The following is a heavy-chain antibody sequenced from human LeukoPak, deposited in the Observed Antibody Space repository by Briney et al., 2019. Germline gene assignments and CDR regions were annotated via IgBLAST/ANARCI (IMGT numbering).Heavy chain of an antibody. J-gene: IGHJ3*02. CDR3: ARQLGAFDI. Sequence: SQTLSLTCALSGDSVSSNNPAWNWIRQSPSRGLEWLGRTYYRSKWYNDYAVSVKSRITIDPGTSKNQFSLQLNSVTPEDTAVYYCARQLGAFDIWGQGTVVTVSS. CDR2: TYYRSKWYN. D-gene: IGHD1-1*01. V-gene: IGHV6-1*01. CDR1: GDSVSSNNPA.